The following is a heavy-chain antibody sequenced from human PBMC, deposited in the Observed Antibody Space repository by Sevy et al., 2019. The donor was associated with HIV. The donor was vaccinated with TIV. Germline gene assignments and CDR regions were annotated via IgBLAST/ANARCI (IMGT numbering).Heavy chain of an antibody. D-gene: IGHD2-15*01. CDR2: ISSSSIYI. J-gene: IGHJ4*02. CDR1: GFTFSSYS. CDR3: ARDPGFYCSGGSCYPRYYFDY. V-gene: IGHV3-21*01. Sequence: GGSLRLSCAASGFTFSSYSMNWVRQAPGKGLEWVSSISSSSIYIYYAYSVKGRFTISRDNAKNSMYLQMNSLRAEDTAVYYCARDPGFYCSGGSCYPRYYFDYWGQGTLVTVSS.